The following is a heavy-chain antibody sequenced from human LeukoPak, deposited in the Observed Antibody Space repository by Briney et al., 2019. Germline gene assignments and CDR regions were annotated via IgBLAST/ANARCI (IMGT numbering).Heavy chain of an antibody. CDR1: GFTFSSYE. V-gene: IGHV3-48*03. CDR3: ATRPNDFAGPFDY. D-gene: IGHD2-8*01. J-gene: IGHJ4*02. CDR2: ISTSATST. Sequence: TGGSLRLSCATSGFTFSSYELNWVRQAPGKGLEWISYISTSATSTYYADSVKGRFTISRDNSENTLFLQMNNLRVEDTALYFCATRPNDFAGPFDYWGQGTLVTVSS.